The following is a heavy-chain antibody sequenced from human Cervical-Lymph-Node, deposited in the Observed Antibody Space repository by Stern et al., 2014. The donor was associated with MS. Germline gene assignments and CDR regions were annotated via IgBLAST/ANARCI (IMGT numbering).Heavy chain of an antibody. D-gene: IGHD3-22*01. Sequence: EVQLVESGGVVVQPGGSLRLSCAASGFTFDDYTMHWVRQAPGKGLEWASLISWDVASKYYADSVKGRFTISRDNSKNSLYLQMNSLRTEDTALYYCAKPITMIVVAESSYFDYWGQGTLVTVSS. J-gene: IGHJ4*02. V-gene: IGHV3-43*01. CDR3: AKPITMIVVAESSYFDY. CDR2: ISWDVASK. CDR1: GFTFDDYT.